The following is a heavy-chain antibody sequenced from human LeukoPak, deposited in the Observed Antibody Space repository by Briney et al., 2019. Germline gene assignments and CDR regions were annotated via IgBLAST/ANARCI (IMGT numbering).Heavy chain of an antibody. J-gene: IGHJ6*02. CDR2: ITNDGSST. Sequence: PGGSLRLSCAASGLTFSSHWMHWVRQAPGKGLVWVSRITNDGSSTTYADSVKGRFTISRDNAKNSLYLQMNSLRAEDTAVYYCASQYYYAMDVWGQGTTVTVSS. CDR1: GLTFSSHW. V-gene: IGHV3-74*01. CDR3: ASQYYYAMDV.